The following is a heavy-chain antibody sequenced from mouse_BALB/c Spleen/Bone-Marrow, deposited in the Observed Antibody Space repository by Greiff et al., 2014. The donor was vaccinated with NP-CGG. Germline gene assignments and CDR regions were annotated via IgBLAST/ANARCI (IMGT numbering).Heavy chain of an antibody. CDR2: ISSGSSTI. CDR3: ARSTMITTGYYYAMDY. J-gene: IGHJ4*01. D-gene: IGHD2-4*01. CDR1: GFTFSSFG. Sequence: EVQLVESGGGLVQPGGSRKVSCAASGFTFSSFGMHWVRQAPEKELEWVAYISSGSSTIYYADTVKGRFTISRDNPKNTLFLQMTSLRSEDTAMYYCARSTMITTGYYYAMDYWGQGTSVTVSS. V-gene: IGHV5-17*02.